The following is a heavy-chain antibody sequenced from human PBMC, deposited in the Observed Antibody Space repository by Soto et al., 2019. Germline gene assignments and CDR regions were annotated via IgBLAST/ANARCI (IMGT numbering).Heavy chain of an antibody. CDR2: IIPIFGTA. Sequence: GASVKVSCKASGGTFSSYAISWVRQAPGQGLEWMGGIIPIFGTANYTQKFQGRVTITADESTSTAYMELSSLRSEDTAVYYCARDSEYYYDSSGSSNFDYWGQGTLVTVSS. CDR3: ARDSEYYYDSSGSSNFDY. D-gene: IGHD3-22*01. CDR1: GGTFSSYA. V-gene: IGHV1-69*13. J-gene: IGHJ4*02.